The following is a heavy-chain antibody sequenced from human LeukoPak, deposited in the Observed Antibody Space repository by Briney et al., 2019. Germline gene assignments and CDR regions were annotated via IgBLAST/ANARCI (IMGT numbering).Heavy chain of an antibody. J-gene: IGHJ4*02. V-gene: IGHV3-7*01. CDR3: ARERYDILTGYIGGFDY. CDR1: GFTFSSYW. CDR2: IKQDGSEK. D-gene: IGHD3-9*01. Sequence: PVGSLRLSCAASGFTFSSYWMSWVRQAPGKGLEWVANIKQDGSEKYYVDSVKGRFTISRDNAKNSLYLQMNSLRAEDTAVYYCARERYDILTGYIGGFDYWGQGTLVTVSS.